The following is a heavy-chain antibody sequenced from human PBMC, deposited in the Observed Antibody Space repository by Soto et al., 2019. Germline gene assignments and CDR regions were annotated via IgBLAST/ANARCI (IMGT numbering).Heavy chain of an antibody. CDR3: ARDSIMWGFDY. J-gene: IGHJ4*02. CDR2: INYSGST. Sequence: SETLSLTCTVSGASISTFSWSWIRQPPGKGLEWIGYINYSGSTNYNPSLKSRVTISVDTSKNKFSLKLTSVTAADTAVYYCARDSIMWGFDYWGQGTLVTVSS. V-gene: IGHV4-59*01. D-gene: IGHD3-16*01. CDR1: GASISTFS.